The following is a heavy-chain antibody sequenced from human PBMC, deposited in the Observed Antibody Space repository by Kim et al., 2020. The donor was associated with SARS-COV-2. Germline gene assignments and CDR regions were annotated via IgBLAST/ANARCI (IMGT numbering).Heavy chain of an antibody. Sequence: SVKVSCKASGGTFSSYAISWVRQAPGQGLEWMGRIIPILGIANYAQKFQGRVTITADKSTSTAYMELSSLRSEDTAVYYCARDVRGYCSSTSCQGDYWGQGTLVTVSS. CDR1: GGTFSSYA. V-gene: IGHV1-69*04. J-gene: IGHJ4*02. CDR2: IIPILGIA. CDR3: ARDVRGYCSSTSCQGDY. D-gene: IGHD2-2*03.